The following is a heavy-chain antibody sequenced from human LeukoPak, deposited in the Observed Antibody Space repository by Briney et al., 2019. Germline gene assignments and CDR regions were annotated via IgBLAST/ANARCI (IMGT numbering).Heavy chain of an antibody. D-gene: IGHD5-12*01. V-gene: IGHV1-46*01. CDR3: ARGTTKGATGYYYYGMDV. Sequence: GAAVNVSCKASGYTFTIYYMHWVRQAPGQGLEGMGIINPSGGSTSYAQKFQGRVTMTRDTSTSTVFMEMSSLRSEDTAVYYCARGTTKGATGYYYYGMDVWGQGTTVTVSS. CDR1: GYTFTIYY. J-gene: IGHJ6*02. CDR2: INPSGGST.